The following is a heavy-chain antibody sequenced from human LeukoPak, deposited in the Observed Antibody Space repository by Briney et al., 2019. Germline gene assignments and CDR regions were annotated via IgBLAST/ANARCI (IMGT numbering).Heavy chain of an antibody. J-gene: IGHJ4*02. CDR1: GFTFSSYE. V-gene: IGHV3-48*03. CDR2: ISSSGSTI. Sequence: GGSLRLSCAASGFTFSSYEMNWVRQAPGKGLEWVSYISSSGSTIYYADSVKGRFTISRDNAKNSLYLQMNSLRAEDTAVYYCARLSDYGSGSGELSDFDYWGQGTLVTVSS. D-gene: IGHD3-10*01. CDR3: ARLSDYGSGSGELSDFDY.